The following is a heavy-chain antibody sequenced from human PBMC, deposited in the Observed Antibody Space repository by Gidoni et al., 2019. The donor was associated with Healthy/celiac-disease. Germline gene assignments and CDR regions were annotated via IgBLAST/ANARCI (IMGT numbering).Heavy chain of an antibody. CDR3: ARTDSSGYYYYYYYGMDV. CDR1: GYTFTSYD. CDR2: MNPNSGNT. Sequence: QVQLVQSGAEVTKPGASVKVSCKASGYTFTSYDINWVRQATGQGPEWMGWMNPNSGNTGYAQKFQGRVTMTRNTSISTAYMELSSLRSEDTAVYYCARTDSSGYYYYYYYGMDVWGQGTTVTVSS. D-gene: IGHD3-22*01. V-gene: IGHV1-8*01. J-gene: IGHJ6*02.